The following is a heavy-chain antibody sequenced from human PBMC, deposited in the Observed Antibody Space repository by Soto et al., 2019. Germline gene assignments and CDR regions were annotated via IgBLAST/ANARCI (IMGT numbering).Heavy chain of an antibody. V-gene: IGHV1-2*04. CDR2: INPKSGGT. CDR3: ARGDSTDCSNGVCSFFYNHDMDV. D-gene: IGHD2-8*01. Sequence: ASVKVSCKASGYSFTDYNIHWVRQAPGQGLEWLGRINPKSGGTSTAQKFQGWVTMTTDTSISTASMELTRLTSDDTAIYYCARGDSTDCSNGVCSFFYNHDMDVWGQGTTVTV. CDR1: GYSFTDYN. J-gene: IGHJ6*02.